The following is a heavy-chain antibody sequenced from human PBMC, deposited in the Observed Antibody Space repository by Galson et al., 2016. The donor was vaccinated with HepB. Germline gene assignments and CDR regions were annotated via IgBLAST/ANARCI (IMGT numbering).Heavy chain of an antibody. CDR1: GGSISPYF. J-gene: IGHJ3*02. CDR2: IYFSGTT. Sequence: SETLSLTCTVSGGSISPYFWSWIRRPPGKGLEWIAYIYFSGTTNYNPSLKSRVTISLDTSKGQFSLKVTSVTAADSAAYYCARSYGGYAFDIWGQGTMVTVSS. D-gene: IGHD4-23*01. V-gene: IGHV4-59*01. CDR3: ARSYGGYAFDI.